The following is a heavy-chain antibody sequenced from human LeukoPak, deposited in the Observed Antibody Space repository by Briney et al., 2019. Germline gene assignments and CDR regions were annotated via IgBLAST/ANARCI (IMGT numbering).Heavy chain of an antibody. CDR2: INHSGST. J-gene: IGHJ6*02. D-gene: IGHD4-17*01. CDR3: ASKDTVTGSYGMDV. Sequence: SETLSLTCAVYGGSFSGYYWSWIRQPPGKGLEWIGEINHSGSTNYNPSLKSRVTISVDTSKNQFSLKLSSVTAADTAVYYCASKDTVTGSYGMDVWGQGTTVTVSS. CDR1: GGSFSGYY. V-gene: IGHV4-34*01.